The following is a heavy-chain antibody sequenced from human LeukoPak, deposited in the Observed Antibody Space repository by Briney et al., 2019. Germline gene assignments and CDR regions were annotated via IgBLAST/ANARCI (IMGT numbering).Heavy chain of an antibody. D-gene: IGHD3-3*01. J-gene: IGHJ4*02. CDR2: VSVSGDTT. V-gene: IGHV3-23*01. Sequence: GGSLRLSCVASGFTFNSYAMHWVRQVPGKGLELVSAVSVSGDTTYYADSVKGRFTISRDNSKNTLYLQMNSLRAEDTAVYYCAKSQYYDFWSGPTLDYWGQGTLVTVSS. CDR3: AKSQYYDFWSGPTLDY. CDR1: GFTFNSYA.